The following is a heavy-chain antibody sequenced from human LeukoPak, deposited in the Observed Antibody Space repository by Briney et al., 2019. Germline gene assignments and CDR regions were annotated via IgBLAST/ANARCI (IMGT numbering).Heavy chain of an antibody. CDR3: ARAGGCSSTSCYTEGYYFDY. D-gene: IGHD2-2*02. CDR2: ISGSGGST. Sequence: GGSLRLSCAASGFTFSSYAMSWVRQAPGKGLEWVSAISGSGGSTYYADSVKGRFTISRDNSKNTLYLQMNSLRAEDTAVYYCARAGGCSSTSCYTEGYYFDYWGQGTLVTVSS. CDR1: GFTFSSYA. V-gene: IGHV3-23*01. J-gene: IGHJ4*02.